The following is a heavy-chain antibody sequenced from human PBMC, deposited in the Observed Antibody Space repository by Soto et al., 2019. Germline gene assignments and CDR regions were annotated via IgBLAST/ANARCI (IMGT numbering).Heavy chain of an antibody. J-gene: IGHJ4*02. D-gene: IGHD5-18*01. CDR2: IIPIFGTA. CDR1: GGTFSSYS. Sequence: SVKVSCKASGGTFSSYSISWVRQAPGQGLEWMGGIIPIFGTANYAQKFQGRVTITADESTSTAYMELRSLRSEDKAVYYCARGSSTWGYSYGSNRDYWGQGTLVTVLL. CDR3: ARGSSTWGYSYGSNRDY. V-gene: IGHV1-69*13.